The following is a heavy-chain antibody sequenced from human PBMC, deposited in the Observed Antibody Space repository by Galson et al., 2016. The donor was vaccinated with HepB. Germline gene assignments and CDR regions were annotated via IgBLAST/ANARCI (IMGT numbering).Heavy chain of an antibody. CDR1: GFTFSSYG. CDR2: ISYNGDKI. Sequence: SLRLSCAASGFTFSSYGMHWARQAPGKGPEWVAFISYNGDKIYYADSFKGRFTVSRDNSKNTLYLQMNSLRPEDTATYYCARTPRTLGYEYGDYGGLDYWGQGIRVTVSS. V-gene: IGHV3-30-3*01. D-gene: IGHD4-17*01. CDR3: ARTPRTLGYEYGDYGGLDY. J-gene: IGHJ4*02.